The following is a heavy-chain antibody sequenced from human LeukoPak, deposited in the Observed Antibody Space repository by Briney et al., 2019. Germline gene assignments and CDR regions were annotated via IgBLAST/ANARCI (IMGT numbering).Heavy chain of an antibody. J-gene: IGHJ6*02. CDR3: ARRNEAHNGMDV. CDR1: GFTLSSSR. V-gene: IGHV3-74*01. CDR2: LYSDGSGT. Sequence: GGSLRVSCAASGFTLSSSRMHWVRQAPGKGLVWVSHLYSDGSGTSYADSVKGRFTISRDNAKNTLYLQMNSLRAEDTAVYYCARRNEAHNGMDVWGQGTTVIVSS.